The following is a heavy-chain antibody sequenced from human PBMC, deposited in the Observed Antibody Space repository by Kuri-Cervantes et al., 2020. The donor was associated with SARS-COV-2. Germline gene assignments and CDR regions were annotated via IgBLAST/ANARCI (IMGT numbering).Heavy chain of an antibody. CDR2: IYSSGST. D-gene: IGHD3-3*01. J-gene: IGHJ5*02. Sequence: GGSLRLSCAASGFTVNSNYMSWVRQAPGKGLEWVPVIYSSGSTNYADSVKGRFTISRDNFKNTLYLQMSSLRAEDTAVYYCARGRGPGDFWSGLNWFDPWGQGTLVTVSS. V-gene: IGHV3-53*01. CDR1: GFTVNSNY. CDR3: ARGRGPGDFWSGLNWFDP.